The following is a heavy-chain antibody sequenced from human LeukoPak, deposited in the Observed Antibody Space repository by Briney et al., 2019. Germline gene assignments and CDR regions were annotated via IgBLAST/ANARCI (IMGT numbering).Heavy chain of an antibody. J-gene: IGHJ3*02. Sequence: GGSLRLSCAASGFTFSSYSMNWVRQAPGKGLEWVSSISSSSSYIYYADSVKGRFTISRDKAKNSLYLQMNSLRAEDTAVYYCARIGSGDAFDIWGQGTMVTVSS. CDR2: ISSSSSYI. CDR3: ARIGSGDAFDI. V-gene: IGHV3-21*01. CDR1: GFTFSSYS.